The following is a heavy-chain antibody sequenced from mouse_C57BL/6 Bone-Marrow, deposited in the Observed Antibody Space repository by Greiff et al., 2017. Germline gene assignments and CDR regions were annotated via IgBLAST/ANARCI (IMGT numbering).Heavy chain of an antibody. CDR1: GYAFSSSW. CDR3: AHYYGRSHYYAMDY. Sequence: QVQLQQSGPELVKPGASVKISCKASGYAFSSSWMNWVKQRPGKGLEWIGRIYPGDGDTNYNGKFKGKATLTADKSSSTAYMQLSSLTSEDSAVYFCAHYYGRSHYYAMDYWGQGTSVTVSS. CDR2: IYPGDGDT. D-gene: IGHD1-1*01. V-gene: IGHV1-82*01. J-gene: IGHJ4*01.